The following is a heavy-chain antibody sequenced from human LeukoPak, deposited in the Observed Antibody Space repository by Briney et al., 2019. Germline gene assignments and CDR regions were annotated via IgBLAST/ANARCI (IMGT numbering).Heavy chain of an antibody. J-gene: IGHJ2*01. V-gene: IGHV4-59*11. D-gene: IGHD2-2*02. Sequence: SETLSLTCTVSGGSISGHHWSWIRQPPGKGLEWIGYIYYSGSTNYNPSLKSRVTISVDTSKNQFSLKLSSVTAADTAVYYCARGGDVEVVPAAIVAAAGSRQGVGEYFDLWGRGTLVTVSS. CDR1: GGSISGHH. CDR2: IYYSGST. CDR3: ARGGDVEVVPAAIVAAAGSRQGVGEYFDL.